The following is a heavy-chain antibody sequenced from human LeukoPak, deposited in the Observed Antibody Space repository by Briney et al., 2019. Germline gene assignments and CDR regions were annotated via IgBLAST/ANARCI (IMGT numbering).Heavy chain of an antibody. J-gene: IGHJ5*02. V-gene: IGHV4-34*01. D-gene: IGHD3-9*01. CDR2: INHSGST. CDR3: ARGPGSFDWLIYYGWFDP. CDR1: GGSFSGYY. Sequence: SETLSLTCAVYGGSFSGYYWSWIRQPPGKGLEWIGEINHSGSTNYNPSLKSRVTISVDTSKNQFSLKLSSVTAADTAVYYCARGPGSFDWLIYYGWFDPWGQGTLVTVSS.